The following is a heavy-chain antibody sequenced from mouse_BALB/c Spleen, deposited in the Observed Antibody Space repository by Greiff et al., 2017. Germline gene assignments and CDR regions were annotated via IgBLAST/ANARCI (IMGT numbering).Heavy chain of an antibody. V-gene: IGHV14-3*02. CDR1: GFNIKDTY. CDR3: AREATATWYFDV. CDR2: IDPANGNT. J-gene: IGHJ1*01. D-gene: IGHD1-2*01. Sequence: EVQRVESGAELVKPGASVKLSCTASGFNIKDTYMHWVKQRPEQGLEWIGRIDPANGNTKYDPKFQGKATITADTSSNTAYLQLSSLTSEDTAVYYCAREATATWYFDVWGAGTTVTVSS.